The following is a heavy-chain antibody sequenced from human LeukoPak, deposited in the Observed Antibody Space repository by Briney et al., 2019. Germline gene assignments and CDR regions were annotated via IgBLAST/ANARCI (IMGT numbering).Heavy chain of an antibody. D-gene: IGHD5-18*01. CDR3: AREWAMAYTYYYYGMDV. V-gene: IGHV1-69*13. Sequence: ASVKVSCKASGGTFSSYAISWVRQAPGQGLEWMGVIIPIFGTANYAQKFQGRVTITADESTSTAYMELSGLRSEDTAVYYCAREWAMAYTYYYYGMDVWGQGTTVTVSS. CDR1: GGTFSSYA. J-gene: IGHJ6*02. CDR2: IIPIFGTA.